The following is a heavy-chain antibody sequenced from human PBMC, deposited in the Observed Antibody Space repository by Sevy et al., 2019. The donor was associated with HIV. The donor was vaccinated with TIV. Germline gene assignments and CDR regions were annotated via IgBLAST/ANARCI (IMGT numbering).Heavy chain of an antibody. CDR3: VKDPRKYAGSLGDYFDH. J-gene: IGHJ1*01. D-gene: IGHD2-2*01. V-gene: IGHV3-43D*03. Sequence: GGSLRLSCEASGFTFGNYAMHWVRQGPGKGLEWVSVINWDGSSAYYADTVEGRFTLSRDNSKNSLYVEMSSLTVEDTAFYYCVKDPRKYAGSLGDYFDHRGQGTLVTVSS. CDR1: GFTFGNYA. CDR2: INWDGSSA.